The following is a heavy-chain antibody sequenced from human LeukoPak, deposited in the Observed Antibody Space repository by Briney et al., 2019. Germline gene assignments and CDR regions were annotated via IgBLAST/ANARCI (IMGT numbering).Heavy chain of an antibody. V-gene: IGHV4-34*01. Sequence: SETLSLTCAVYGGSFSGYYWSWIRQPPGKGLEWIGEINHSGSTNYNPSLKSRVTISVDTSKNQFSLKLSSVTAADTAVYYCARGHPPYYDFWSDYYTLGYYFDYWGQGTLVTVSS. J-gene: IGHJ4*02. CDR3: ARGHPPYYDFWSDYYTLGYYFDY. D-gene: IGHD3-3*01. CDR2: INHSGST. CDR1: GGSFSGYY.